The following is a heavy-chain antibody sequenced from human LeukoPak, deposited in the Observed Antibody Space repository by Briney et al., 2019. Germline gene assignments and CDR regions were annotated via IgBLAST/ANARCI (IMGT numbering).Heavy chain of an antibody. J-gene: IGHJ4*02. D-gene: IGHD5-18*01. CDR1: GFTFTNYA. V-gene: IGHV3-23*01. Sequence: GGSLRLSCAASGFTFTNYAMSWVRQAPGKGLEWVSSISSSGVSTYHTDPVKGRFTISRDDSKNTLYLQMNSLGAGDTAVYYCAKGGSESSYSYGDYWGQGTLVTVSS. CDR3: AKGGSESSYSYGDY. CDR2: ISSSGVST.